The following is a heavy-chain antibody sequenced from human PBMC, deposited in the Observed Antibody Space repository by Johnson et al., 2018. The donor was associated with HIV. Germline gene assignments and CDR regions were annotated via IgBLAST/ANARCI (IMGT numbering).Heavy chain of an antibody. CDR1: GFTFSGSA. V-gene: IGHV3-73*02. J-gene: IGHJ3*02. CDR3: ARVVLVRLAVAGPSRDAFDI. CDR2: IRSKANSYAT. D-gene: IGHD6-19*01. Sequence: VQLVESGGGLVQPGGSLKLSCAASGFTFSGSAMHWVRQASGKGLEWVGRIRSKANSYATAYAASVNGRFTISRDDSKNTAYLQMNSLRAEDTAWYYCARVVLVRLAVAGPSRDAFDIWGQGTMVTVSS.